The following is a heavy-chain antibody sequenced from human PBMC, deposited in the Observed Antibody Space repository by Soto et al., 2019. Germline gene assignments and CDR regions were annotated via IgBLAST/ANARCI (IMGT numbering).Heavy chain of an antibody. V-gene: IGHV4-34*01. CDR2: INHSGST. CDR3: ARAVVVVAATHAGYYYYYMDV. J-gene: IGHJ6*03. D-gene: IGHD2-15*01. Sequence: QVQLQQWGAGLLKPSETLSLTCAVYGGSFSGYYWSWIRQPPGKGLEWIGEINHSGSTNYNPSLKSRVTISVDTSKNKFSLKLSSVTAADTAVYYCARAVVVVAATHAGYYYYYMDVWGKGTTVTVSS. CDR1: GGSFSGYY.